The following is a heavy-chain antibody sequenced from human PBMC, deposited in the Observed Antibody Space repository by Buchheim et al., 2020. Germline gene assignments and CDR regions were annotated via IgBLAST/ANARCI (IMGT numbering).Heavy chain of an antibody. CDR2: IKQDGSEK. Sequence: EVQLVESGGGLVQPGGSLRLSCAASGFIFSSYWMSWVRQAPGKGLEWVANIKQDGSEKYYVDSVKGRFTISRDNAKNSLYLQMNSLRAEDTAVYYCALEPGSYYIDYWGQGTL. CDR1: GFIFSSYW. V-gene: IGHV3-7*01. J-gene: IGHJ4*02. CDR3: ALEPGSYYIDY. D-gene: IGHD1-26*01.